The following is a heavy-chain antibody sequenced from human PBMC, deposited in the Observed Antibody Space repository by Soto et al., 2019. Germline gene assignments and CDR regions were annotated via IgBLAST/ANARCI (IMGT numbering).Heavy chain of an antibody. CDR3: ARAVGDPLYYLDY. D-gene: IGHD6-19*01. CDR1: SDSISSYY. CDR2: TDYSGNT. J-gene: IGHJ4*02. Sequence: VQLPESGPGLVRPSETLSLTCTVSSDSISSYYWIWIRQSPGKGLEWIGYTDYSGNTNYNPSLKSRVTISGDTSKNQFSLRLSSVTAADTAVYYCARAVGDPLYYLDYWGQGTLVTVSS. V-gene: IGHV4-59*08.